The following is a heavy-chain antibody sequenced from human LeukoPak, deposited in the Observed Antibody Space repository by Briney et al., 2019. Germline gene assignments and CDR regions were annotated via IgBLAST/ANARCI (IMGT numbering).Heavy chain of an antibody. Sequence: GGSLRLPCAASGFTFSSYSMNWVRQAPGKGLEWVSYISSSSSTIYYADSVKGRFTISRDNAKNSLYLQMNSLRAEDTAVYYCARDTTRTWDYYYYYMDVWAKGPRSPSP. CDR1: GFTFSSYS. CDR2: ISSSSSTI. J-gene: IGHJ6*03. CDR3: ARDTTRTWDYYYYYMDV. V-gene: IGHV3-48*01. D-gene: IGHD1-1*01.